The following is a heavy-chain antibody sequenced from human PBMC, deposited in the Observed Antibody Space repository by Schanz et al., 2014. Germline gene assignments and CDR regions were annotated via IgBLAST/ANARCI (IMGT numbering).Heavy chain of an antibody. J-gene: IGHJ4*02. V-gene: IGHV1-18*01. CDR3: ARSNYYDNSDYYNSFDY. CDR1: GYTFTSYG. D-gene: IGHD3-22*01. CDR2: ISPYTGNT. Sequence: QVQLVQSGAEVKKPGASVKVSCKASGYTFTSYGISWVRQAPGQGLEWVGWISPYTGNTHYFDKMEGRVTMTTDTSTSTAYMDLSSLRPEDTAVYYCARSNYYDNSDYYNSFDYWGQGTLVTVSS.